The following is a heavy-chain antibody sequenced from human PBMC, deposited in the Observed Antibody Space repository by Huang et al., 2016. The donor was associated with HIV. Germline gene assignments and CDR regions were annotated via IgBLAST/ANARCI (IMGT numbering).Heavy chain of an antibody. Sequence: QLLLQESGPGLVKPSEALALTCAVSGGSIRSSDYHWGWIRQPPGKGLEWIGSIYYKGSTQYSPSPKSRVPIAVDTSKNLFFLNLTSMTAADTAVYYCARHREGPVAYYSGWGSHLNYMDVWGRGRTVVVSS. V-gene: IGHV4-39*01. CDR1: GGSIRSSDYH. D-gene: IGHD3-10*01. J-gene: IGHJ6*03. CDR2: IYYKGST. CDR3: ARHREGPVAYYSGWGSHLNYMDV.